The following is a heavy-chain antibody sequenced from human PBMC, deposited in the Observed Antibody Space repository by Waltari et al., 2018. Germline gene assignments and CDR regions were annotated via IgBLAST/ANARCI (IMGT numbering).Heavy chain of an antibody. CDR1: GGSFSGYY. CDR2: INHSGRH. Sequence: QVQLQQWGAGLLKPSETLSLTCAVYGGSFSGYYWSWIRQPPGKGLEWIGEINHSGRHNYNPSLKSRVTISVDTSRNQCSLKLSSVTAADTAVYYCARGRLHLSPFDYWGQGTLVTVSS. V-gene: IGHV4-34*01. CDR3: ARGRLHLSPFDY. J-gene: IGHJ4*02.